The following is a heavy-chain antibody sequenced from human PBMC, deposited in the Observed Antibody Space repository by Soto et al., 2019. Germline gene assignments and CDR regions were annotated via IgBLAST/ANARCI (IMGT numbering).Heavy chain of an antibody. CDR2: IRAYNGNT. J-gene: IGHJ4*02. Sequence: QVQVVQSGAEVKKPGASVKVSCKASGYTFSSYGIGWVRQAPGQGLEWMGWIRAYNGNTNYAQNLQGRVTMTTDTSTSTCYMELMSLRSDDTAVYYCARVVYYDYVWVDLWGQGILVIVYS. CDR3: ARVVYYDYVWVDL. D-gene: IGHD3-16*01. CDR1: GYTFSSYG. V-gene: IGHV1-18*04.